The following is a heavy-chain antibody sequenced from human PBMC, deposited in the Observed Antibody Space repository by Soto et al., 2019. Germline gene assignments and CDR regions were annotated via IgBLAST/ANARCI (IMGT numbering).Heavy chain of an antibody. V-gene: IGHV1-18*04. J-gene: IGHJ6*02. CDR2: ISAYNGNT. D-gene: IGHD2-15*01. CDR3: ARTIPGSFLYYYYGMDV. CDR1: GYTFTSYG. Sequence: ASVKVSCKASGYTFTSYGISWVRQAPGQGLEWMGWISAYNGNTNYAQKLRGRATMTTDTSTSTAYMELRSLRSDDTAVYYCARTIPGSFLYYYYGMDVWGQGTTVTVSS.